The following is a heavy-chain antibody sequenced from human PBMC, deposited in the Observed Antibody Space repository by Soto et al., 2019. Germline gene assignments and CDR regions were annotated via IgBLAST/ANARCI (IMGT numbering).Heavy chain of an antibody. J-gene: IGHJ4*02. CDR1: GGSISSSSYY. Sequence: PSETLSLTCTVSGGSISSSSYYWGWIRQPPGKGLEWIGSIYYSGSTYYNPSLKSRVTISVDTSKNQFSLKLSSVTAADTAVYYCARRFVAVAAFDYWGQGTPVTVCS. V-gene: IGHV4-39*01. CDR2: IYYSGST. CDR3: ARRFVAVAAFDY. D-gene: IGHD6-19*01.